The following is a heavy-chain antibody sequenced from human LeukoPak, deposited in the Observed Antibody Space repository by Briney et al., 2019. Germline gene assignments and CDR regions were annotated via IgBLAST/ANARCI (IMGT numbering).Heavy chain of an antibody. CDR3: VRWQYCGGNCYFSAFDI. CDR1: GGSISSSY. D-gene: IGHD2-21*01. J-gene: IGHJ3*02. Sequence: SETLSLTCTVSGGSISSSYWSWIRQSPGQGLEWVGYIHHSGNTNSNPPLTSRVTISVDSPKNQFSLKRSSVTAADTAVYYCVRWQYCGGNCYFSAFDIWGQGTMVTVSS. CDR2: IHHSGNT. V-gene: IGHV4-59*01.